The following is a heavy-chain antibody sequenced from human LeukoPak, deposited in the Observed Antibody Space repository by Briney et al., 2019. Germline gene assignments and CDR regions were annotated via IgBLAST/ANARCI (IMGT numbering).Heavy chain of an antibody. CDR3: ASGLWFGELLYYFDY. Sequence: KPSETLSLTCAVYGGSFSGYYWSWIRQPPGKGLEWIGEINHSGSTNYNPSLKSRVTISVDTSKNQFSLKLSSVTAADTAVYYCASGLWFGELLYYFDYWGQGTLVTVSS. V-gene: IGHV4-34*01. CDR1: GGSFSGYY. D-gene: IGHD3-10*01. J-gene: IGHJ4*02. CDR2: INHSGST.